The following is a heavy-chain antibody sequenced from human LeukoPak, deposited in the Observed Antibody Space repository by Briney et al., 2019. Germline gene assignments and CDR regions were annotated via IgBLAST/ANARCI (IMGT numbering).Heavy chain of an antibody. V-gene: IGHV1-69*05. D-gene: IGHD3/OR15-3a*01. CDR1: GGTFGTYA. J-gene: IGHJ2*01. CDR3: ARGGFALVPADRYLDL. CDR2: IITVFGPP. Sequence: GASVKVSCKASGGTFGTYAVNWVRQAPGQGLEWMGGIITVFGPPKYTQKFQGRLTISTDDPTGTAYMELKSLTSDDTAVYYCARGGFALVPADRYLDLWGRGTLVTVSS.